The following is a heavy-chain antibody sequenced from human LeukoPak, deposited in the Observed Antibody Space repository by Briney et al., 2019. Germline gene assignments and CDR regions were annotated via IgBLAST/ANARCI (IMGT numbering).Heavy chain of an antibody. D-gene: IGHD3-9*01. CDR2: ISGSGGST. CDR1: GFTFSSHA. CDR3: AKDGGDILTGYHPEY. V-gene: IGHV3-23*01. Sequence: GSLRLSCAASGFTFSSHAMSWVRQAPGKGLEWVSAISGSGGSTYYADSVKGRFTISRDNSKNTLYLEMNSLRAEDTAVYYCAKDGGDILTGYHPEYWGQGALVTVSS. J-gene: IGHJ4*02.